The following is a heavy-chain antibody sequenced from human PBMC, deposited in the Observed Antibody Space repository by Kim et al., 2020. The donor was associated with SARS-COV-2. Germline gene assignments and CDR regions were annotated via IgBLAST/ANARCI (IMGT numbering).Heavy chain of an antibody. V-gene: IGHV4-39*01. CDR2: VYFSGGT. J-gene: IGHJ3*02. CDR1: GASITSTNFY. D-gene: IGHD1-1*01. Sequence: SETLSLTCTVSGASITSTNFYGGWIRQPQGKGLEWIGDVYFSGGTYYNPSLTGRVTISVDTSKNQVSLKLNSVTAADSAVYYCARHRERGSFSAGAFDIWGQGTMVTVSS. CDR3: ARHRERGSFSAGAFDI.